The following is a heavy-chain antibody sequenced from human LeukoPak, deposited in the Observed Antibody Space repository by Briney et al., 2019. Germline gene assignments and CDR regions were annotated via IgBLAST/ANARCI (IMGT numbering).Heavy chain of an antibody. CDR3: ARPRYCSGGDCHNNLDY. CDR2: IVPILGTP. CDR1: GGTFSNYA. Sequence: SVKVSCKASGGTFSNYAISWVRQAPGQGLEWMGGIVPILGTPNHAQKFQGRVTISADESTSTAYMELRGLTSEDTAVYFCARPRYCSGGDCHNNLDYWGQGALVTVSS. V-gene: IGHV1-69*01. J-gene: IGHJ4*02. D-gene: IGHD2-15*01.